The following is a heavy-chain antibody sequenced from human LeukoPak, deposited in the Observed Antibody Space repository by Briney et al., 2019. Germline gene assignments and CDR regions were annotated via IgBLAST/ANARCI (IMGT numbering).Heavy chain of an antibody. V-gene: IGHV4-4*07. CDR2: IYTSGST. CDR1: GGSISSYY. D-gene: IGHD3-22*01. J-gene: IGHJ4*02. CDR3: ARMLRYYDSSGYHVDY. Sequence: KPSETLSLTCTVSGGSISSYYWSWIRQPAGKGLEWIGRIYTSGSTNYNPSLKSRVTMSVDTSKNQFSLKLSSVTAADTAVYYCARMLRYYDSSGYHVDYWGQGTLVTFSS.